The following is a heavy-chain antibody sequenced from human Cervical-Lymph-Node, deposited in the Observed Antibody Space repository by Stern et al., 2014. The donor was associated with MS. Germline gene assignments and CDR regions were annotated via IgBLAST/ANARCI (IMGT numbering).Heavy chain of an antibody. CDR1: GYTLTESS. J-gene: IGHJ4*02. D-gene: IGHD1-26*01. CDR3: ATLSPGAGGNYYRHFDY. CDR2: FDPEDGET. Sequence: QLVQSGAEVKKPGASVKVSCKVSGYTLTESSMHWVRQAPREGLEWMGGFDPEDGETIYAQKFQGRVTMTEDTSTDTAYMELSSLRSEDTAVYYCATLSPGAGGNYYRHFDYWGQGTLVTVSS. V-gene: IGHV1-24*01.